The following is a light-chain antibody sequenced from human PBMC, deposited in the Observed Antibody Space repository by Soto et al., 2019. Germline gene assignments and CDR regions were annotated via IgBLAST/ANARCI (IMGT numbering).Light chain of an antibody. Sequence: ENVLTQSPGTLSLSPGERATLSCRASQSISSNYLAWYQQKPGQAPRLLVYGASSRATGIPDRFSGSGSGTDFTLTISRLEPEDFAVYYCQLYGSSRWTFGQGTRLEI. J-gene: IGKJ5*01. CDR2: GAS. CDR3: QLYGSSRWT. V-gene: IGKV3-20*01. CDR1: QSISSNY.